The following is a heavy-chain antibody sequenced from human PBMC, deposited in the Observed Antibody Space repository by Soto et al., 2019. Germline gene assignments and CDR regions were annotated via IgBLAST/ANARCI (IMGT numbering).Heavy chain of an antibody. CDR3: ARGEYSSSFGYYYYYYGMDV. CDR1: GGSFSGYY. D-gene: IGHD6-6*01. V-gene: IGHV4-34*01. Sequence: NPSETLSLTCAVYGGSFSGYYWSWIRQPPGKGLEWIGEINHSGSTNYNPSLKSRVTISVDTSKNQFSLKLSSVTAADTAVYYCARGEYSSSFGYYYYYYGMDVWGQGTTVTVS. J-gene: IGHJ6*02. CDR2: INHSGST.